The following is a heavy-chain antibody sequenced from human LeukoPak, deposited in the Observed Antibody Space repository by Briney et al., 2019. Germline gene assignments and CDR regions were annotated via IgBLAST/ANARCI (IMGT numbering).Heavy chain of an antibody. J-gene: IGHJ4*02. V-gene: IGHV3-23*01. CDR1: GFTFSSYA. Sequence: GGSPRLSCAASGFTFSSYAMSWVRQAPGKGLEWVSAISGSGGSTYYADSVKGRFTISRDNSKNTLYLQMNSLRAEDTAVYYCAKDLGWLQMNYWGQGTLVTVSS. CDR2: ISGSGGST. D-gene: IGHD5-24*01. CDR3: AKDLGWLQMNY.